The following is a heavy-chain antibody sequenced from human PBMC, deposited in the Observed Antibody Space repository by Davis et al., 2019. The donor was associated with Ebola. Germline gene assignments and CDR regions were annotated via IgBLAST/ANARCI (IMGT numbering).Heavy chain of an antibody. J-gene: IGHJ6*02. Sequence: GGSLRLSCAASGFTFSASAMHWVRQASGKGLEWVGRIRTKVNSYATEYAASVKGRFTISRDDSKNTVYLQMSSLKTEDTAIYYCATPLGYCISTTCYATLMNGMDVWGQGTTVTVSS. CDR1: GFTFSASA. D-gene: IGHD2-2*01. CDR2: IRTKVNSYAT. V-gene: IGHV3-73*01. CDR3: ATPLGYCISTTCYATLMNGMDV.